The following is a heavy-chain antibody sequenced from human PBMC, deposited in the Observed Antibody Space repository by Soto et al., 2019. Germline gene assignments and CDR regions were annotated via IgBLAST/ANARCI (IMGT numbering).Heavy chain of an antibody. CDR3: GRVMRSLLSITALDT. Sequence: GASVKVSCKASGYTFTRDQIHWVRQAPGQGLEWMGMIDPSGGKTNYAQKLQGRVTMTRDTSTSTVYMALSSLRSEDTAIYFCGRVMRSLLSITALDTWGQGTLVTVSS. J-gene: IGHJ5*02. CDR1: GYTFTRDQ. CDR2: IDPSGGKT. V-gene: IGHV1-46*01. D-gene: IGHD3-10*01.